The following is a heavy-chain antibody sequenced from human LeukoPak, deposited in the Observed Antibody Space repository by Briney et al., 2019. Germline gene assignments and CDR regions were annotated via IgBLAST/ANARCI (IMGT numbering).Heavy chain of an antibody. D-gene: IGHD5-12*01. J-gene: IGHJ5*02. Sequence: PSETLSLTXTVSGGSISSYYWSWIRQPPGKGLEWIGYIYYSGSTNYNPSLKSRVTISVDTSKNQFSLKLSSVTAADTAVYYCARDGGYGRGWFDPWGQGTLVTVSS. CDR2: IYYSGST. CDR3: ARDGGYGRGWFDP. CDR1: GGSISSYY. V-gene: IGHV4-59*01.